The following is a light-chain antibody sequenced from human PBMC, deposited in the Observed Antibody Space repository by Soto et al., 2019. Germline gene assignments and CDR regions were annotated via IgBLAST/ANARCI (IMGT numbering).Light chain of an antibody. J-gene: IGLJ2*01. CDR3: QTWGSGIVV. CDR1: SGHSNYA. V-gene: IGLV4-69*01. Sequence: QPVLTQSPSASASLGXSVKLTCTLSSGHSNYAIAWHQQQSEKGPRYLMKLNSDGSHNKGDGIPDRFSGSSSGAERYLTISSLQSEDEADYYCQTWGSGIVVFGGGTKLTVL. CDR2: LNSDGSH.